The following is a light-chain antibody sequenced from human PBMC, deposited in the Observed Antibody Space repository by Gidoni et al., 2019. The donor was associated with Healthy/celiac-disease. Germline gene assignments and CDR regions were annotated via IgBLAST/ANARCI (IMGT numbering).Light chain of an antibody. CDR2: AAS. CDR3: QQRSNWPPT. CDR1: QSVSRY. J-gene: IGKJ4*01. V-gene: IGKV3-11*01. Sequence: EIVLTQSPATLSLSPGERATLSCRASQSVSRYLAWYQQKPGQAPRLLIYAASNRATGIPARFSGSGSGTDFTLTISSLEPEDFAVYYCQQRSNWPPTFGGGTKVEIK.